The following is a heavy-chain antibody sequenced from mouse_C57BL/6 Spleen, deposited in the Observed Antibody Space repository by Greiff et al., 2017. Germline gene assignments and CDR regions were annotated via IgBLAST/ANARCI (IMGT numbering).Heavy chain of an antibody. CDR1: GFTFSDYY. D-gene: IGHD2-1*01. J-gene: IGHJ3*01. V-gene: IGHV5-12*01. CDR2: ISNGGGST. CDR3: ARQEGFYYGNYEFAY. Sequence: EVHLVESGGGLVQPGGSLKLSCAASGFTFSDYYMYWVRQTPEKRLAWVAYISNGGGSTYYQDTVKGRFTISRDNAKNTLYLQMSRLKSEDTAMYYCARQEGFYYGNYEFAYWGQGTLVTVSA.